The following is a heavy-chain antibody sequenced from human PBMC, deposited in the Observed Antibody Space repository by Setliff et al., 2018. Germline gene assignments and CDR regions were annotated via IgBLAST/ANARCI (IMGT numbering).Heavy chain of an antibody. CDR2: SRGRAGST. V-gene: IGHV3-23*01. CDR1: GXXFXXXX. J-gene: IGHJ6*03. D-gene: IGHD3-22*01. Sequence: GGSLRLSCVAXGXXFXXXXXXXXREAKGKGLEXXXXSRGRAGSTDQADSVKGRFTLSRDNSTNTLYLQMTSLRAEDTAVYYWSKALSPGQVGGYYYEMGSVYYCYMDVWGKGTTVTVSS. CDR3: SKALSPGQVGGYYYEMGSVYYCYMDV.